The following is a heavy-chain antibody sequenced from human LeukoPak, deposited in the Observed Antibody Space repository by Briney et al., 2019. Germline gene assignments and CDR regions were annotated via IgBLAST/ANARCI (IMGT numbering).Heavy chain of an antibody. Sequence: GGSLRLSCSASGFTFSTYAMRWVRQAPGTGLEWVAVISYDGSNKYYADSVKGRFTISRDNSKNTLYPQMNSLRAEDTAVYYCARGRASSSWPNFDYWGQGTLVTVSS. CDR2: ISYDGSNK. CDR1: GFTFSTYA. CDR3: ARGRASSSWPNFDY. D-gene: IGHD6-13*01. V-gene: IGHV3-30-3*01. J-gene: IGHJ4*02.